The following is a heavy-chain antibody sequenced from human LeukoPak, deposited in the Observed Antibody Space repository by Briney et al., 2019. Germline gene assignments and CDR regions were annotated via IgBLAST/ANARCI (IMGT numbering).Heavy chain of an antibody. CDR2: ITSSGSSI. CDR1: GITFSDHY. D-gene: IGHD3-22*01. CDR3: ARGYSSGYNYFVF. J-gene: IGHJ4*02. Sequence: GGSLRLSCAPSGITFSDHYMSWIRQAPGKGLEWVSYITSSGSSIYYADSVKGRFTISRDNAKNSLYLQMNNLRADDTAVYYCARGYSSGYNYFVFWGQGTLVTVSS. V-gene: IGHV3-11*01.